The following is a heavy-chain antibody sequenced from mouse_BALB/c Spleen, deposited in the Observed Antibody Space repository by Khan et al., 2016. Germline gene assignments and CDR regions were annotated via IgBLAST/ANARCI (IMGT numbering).Heavy chain of an antibody. Sequence: VRLQQSGAELVKPGASVKMSCTASGFNIKDTYMHWVKQRPEQGLEWIGRIDPANGNTKYDPKFQGKATITADTSSNTAYLQLSSLTSEDTAVYYCARRGPIFYYGSSYGYWGQGTTLTVSS. CDR1: GFNIKDTY. D-gene: IGHD1-1*01. CDR2: IDPANGNT. CDR3: ARRGPIFYYGSSYGY. J-gene: IGHJ2*01. V-gene: IGHV14-3*02.